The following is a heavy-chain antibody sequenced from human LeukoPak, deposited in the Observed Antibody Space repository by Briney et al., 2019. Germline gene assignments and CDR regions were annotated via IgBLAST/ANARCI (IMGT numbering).Heavy chain of an antibody. J-gene: IGHJ3*02. CDR2: ISWNSGSI. CDR3: AKGHTDFWSGLDAFDI. Sequence: GGSLRLSCAASGFTFSSYAMSWVRQAPGKGLEWVSGISWNSGSIGYADSVKGRFTISRDNAKNSLYLQMNSLRAEDMALYYCAKGHTDFWSGLDAFDIWGQGTMVTVSS. CDR1: GFTFSSYA. D-gene: IGHD3-3*01. V-gene: IGHV3-9*03.